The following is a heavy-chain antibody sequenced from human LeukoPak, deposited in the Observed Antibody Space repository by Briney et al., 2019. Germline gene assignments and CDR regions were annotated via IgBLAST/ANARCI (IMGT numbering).Heavy chain of an antibody. Sequence: SETLSLTCTVSGYSISSGYYWGWIRQPPGKGLEWIGSIYHSGSTYYNPSLKSRVTISVDTSKNQFSLKLSSVTAADTAVYYCARGVAVAETLDNYWGQGTLVTVSS. CDR1: GYSISSGYY. V-gene: IGHV4-38-2*02. CDR3: ARGVAVAETLDNY. J-gene: IGHJ4*02. D-gene: IGHD6-19*01. CDR2: IYHSGST.